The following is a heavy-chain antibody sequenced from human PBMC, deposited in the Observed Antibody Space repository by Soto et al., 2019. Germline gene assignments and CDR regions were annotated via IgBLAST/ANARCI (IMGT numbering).Heavy chain of an antibody. CDR1: GLTGTFSGYY. D-gene: IGHD2-15*01. J-gene: IGHJ5*02. CDR3: ARLVPWGDGGGQTGWFDP. V-gene: IGHV4-34*01. Sequence: PSETLSLTCDVSGLTGTFSGYYWSWIRQPPGQGLEWIGEINASGTTKYNPSLQSRVTMSVDSSKTQFSLTLKSVTAADTAVYFCARLVPWGDGGGQTGWFDPWGQGTPVTVSS. CDR2: INASGTT.